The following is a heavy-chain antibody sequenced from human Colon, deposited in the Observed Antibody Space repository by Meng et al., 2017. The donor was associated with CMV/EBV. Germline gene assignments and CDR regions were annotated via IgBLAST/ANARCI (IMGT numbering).Heavy chain of an antibody. J-gene: IGHJ5*02. CDR2: IDPSSGGT. Sequence: ASGYTFSGYYMHWVRQAPGQGLEWMGRIDPSSGGTNYAQKFRGRVTMTRDTSISTAYMELSRLRSDDTAMYYCARYTASHGTSGFDPWGQGTLVTVSS. CDR1: GYTFSGYY. V-gene: IGHV1-2*02. D-gene: IGHD6-13*01. CDR3: ARYTASHGTSGFDP.